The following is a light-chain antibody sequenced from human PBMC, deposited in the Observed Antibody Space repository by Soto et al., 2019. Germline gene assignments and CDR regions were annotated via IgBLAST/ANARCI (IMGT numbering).Light chain of an antibody. CDR2: ENN. Sequence: QSVLTQPPSVSAAPGQKVTISCSGRHSDIGSNYVSWYQQVPGTAPKLLIYENNRRPAGVPDRFSGSKSGTSATLGITGLQTGDEADYYCGSWDSSLFVGVFGGGTKVTVL. V-gene: IGLV1-51*01. CDR3: GSWDSSLFVGV. J-gene: IGLJ2*01. CDR1: HSDIGSNY.